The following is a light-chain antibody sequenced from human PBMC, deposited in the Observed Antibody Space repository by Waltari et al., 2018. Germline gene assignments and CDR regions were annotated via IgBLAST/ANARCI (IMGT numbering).Light chain of an antibody. CDR3: QKYGTLPAT. CDR2: DAS. V-gene: IGKV3-20*01. CDR1: QSISKY. Sequence: LSLSPGERAPLSCRASQSISKYLAWYQQKPGQAPTLLIFDASSRATGIPDRFSGSGSGTDFSLTISRLEPEDVAVYYCQKYGTLPATFGQGTKVEIK. J-gene: IGKJ1*01.